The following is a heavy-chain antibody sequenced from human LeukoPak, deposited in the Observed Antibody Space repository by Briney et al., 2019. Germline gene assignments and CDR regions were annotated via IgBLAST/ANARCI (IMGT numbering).Heavy chain of an antibody. CDR1: GASISSGGYS. J-gene: IGHJ4*02. CDR2: IYHSGST. Sequence: SHTLSLTCAVSGASISSGGYSWAWFRRPPGKGWEWIGYIYHSGSTYYNPSLKSRFTISVDRSKNQFSLKLSSVTAADTAVYYCARSDIVATILDYWGQGTLVTVSS. V-gene: IGHV4-30-2*01. CDR3: ARSDIVATILDY. D-gene: IGHD5-12*01.